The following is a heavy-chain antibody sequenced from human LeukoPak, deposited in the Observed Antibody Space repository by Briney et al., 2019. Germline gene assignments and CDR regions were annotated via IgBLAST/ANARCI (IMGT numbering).Heavy chain of an antibody. V-gene: IGHV3-21*01. CDR2: ISSSSSYI. D-gene: IGHD3-16*01. CDR1: GFTFSSYS. Sequence: GGSLRLSCAASGFTFSSYSMNWVRQAPGKGLEWVSSISSSSSYIYYADSVEGRFTISRDNAKNSLYLQMNSLRAEDTAVYYCASHPSPGGIDPWGQGTLVTVSS. J-gene: IGHJ5*02. CDR3: ASHPSPGGIDP.